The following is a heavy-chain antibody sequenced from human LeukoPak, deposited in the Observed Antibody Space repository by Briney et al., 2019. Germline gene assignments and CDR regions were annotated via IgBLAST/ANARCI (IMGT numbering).Heavy chain of an antibody. CDR2: INPTDGRT. D-gene: IGHD7-27*01. J-gene: IGHJ5*02. V-gene: IGHV1-46*01. Sequence: ASVKVSCKASGYSFTIYYIHWVRQAPGQGLEWMGLINPTDGRTGYAPNFQGRLTLTMDTSTSTVYMEMNTLRSEDTAVYYCARVWGEINYLDPWGQGTLVTVSS. CDR3: ARVWGEINYLDP. CDR1: GYSFTIYY.